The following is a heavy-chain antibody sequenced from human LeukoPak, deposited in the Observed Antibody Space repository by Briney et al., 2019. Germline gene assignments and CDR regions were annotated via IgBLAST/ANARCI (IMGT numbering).Heavy chain of an antibody. CDR3: ARGGVTTSSRPYYFDY. CDR2: ISAYNGNT. Sequence: GASVKVSCKASGYTFTSYGISWVRQAPGQGLEWMGWISAYNGNTNYAQKLQGRVTMTTDTSTSTAYMELRSLRSEDTAVYYCARGGVTTSSRPYYFDYWGQGTLVTVSS. D-gene: IGHD4-11*01. CDR1: GYTFTSYG. J-gene: IGHJ4*02. V-gene: IGHV1-18*01.